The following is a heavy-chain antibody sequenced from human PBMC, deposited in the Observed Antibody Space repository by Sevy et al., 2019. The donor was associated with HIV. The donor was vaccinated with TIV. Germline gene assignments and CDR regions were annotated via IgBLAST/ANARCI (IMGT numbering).Heavy chain of an antibody. V-gene: IGHV3-23*01. Sequence: GESLKISCAASGFTFSSYAMSWVRQAPGKGLEWVSAISGSGGSTYYADSVKGRFTISRDNSKNTLYLQMNSLRAEDTAVYYCAKESYYDSRDPFDYWGQRTLVTASS. CDR1: GFTFSSYA. J-gene: IGHJ4*02. CDR2: ISGSGGST. D-gene: IGHD3-22*01. CDR3: AKESYYDSRDPFDY.